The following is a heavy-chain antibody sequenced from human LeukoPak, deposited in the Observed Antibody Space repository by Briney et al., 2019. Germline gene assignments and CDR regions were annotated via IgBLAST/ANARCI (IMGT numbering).Heavy chain of an antibody. CDR1: GGSISSYD. CDR2: IYYGGST. Sequence: TSETLSLTCTVSGGSISSYDWSWIRQPPGKGLEWVGYIYYGGSTNYNPSLKSRVTISVDTSKSQFSLKLSSVTAADTAVYYCARGALDTKTRFDYWGQGTLVTVSS. CDR3: ARGALDTKTRFDY. V-gene: IGHV4-59*12. J-gene: IGHJ4*02. D-gene: IGHD5-18*01.